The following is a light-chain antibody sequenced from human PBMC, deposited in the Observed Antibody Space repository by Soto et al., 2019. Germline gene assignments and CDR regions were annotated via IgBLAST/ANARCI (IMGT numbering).Light chain of an antibody. V-gene: IGKV3-11*01. Sequence: EIVLTPSPATLSLSPGESATLSCRASPSVTNYLAWYQQKPGQPPRRLIYGAFHRATGIPARFSVSGSGTDFTRTISSLEPVDSSVYYCQQRNIWPPVTFGQGKRLEIK. J-gene: IGKJ5*01. CDR3: QQRNIWPPVT. CDR2: GAF. CDR1: PSVTNY.